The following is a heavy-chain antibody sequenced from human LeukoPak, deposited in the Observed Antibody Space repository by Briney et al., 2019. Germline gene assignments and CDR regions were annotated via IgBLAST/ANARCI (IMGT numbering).Heavy chain of an antibody. D-gene: IGHD3-22*01. V-gene: IGHV3-23*01. J-gene: IGHJ4*02. Sequence: GGSLRLSCAASGFTFSNYAMSWVRQAPGKGLAWVSTISGGSGSTYCADSVKGRFTISRDNSKNTLYLQMNSLRDEDTAVYYCAKHRFESGGYHSTDWGQGTLVTVSS. CDR2: ISGGSGST. CDR3: AKHRFESGGYHSTD. CDR1: GFTFSNYA.